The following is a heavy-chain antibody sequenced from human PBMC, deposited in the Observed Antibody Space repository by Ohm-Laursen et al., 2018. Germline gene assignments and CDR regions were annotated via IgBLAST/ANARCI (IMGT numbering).Heavy chain of an antibody. CDR3: ARTFRDYYYYGMDV. V-gene: IGHV3-7*01. CDR1: GFTFGSYW. CDR2: IQEDGSDK. D-gene: IGHD3-10*01. Sequence: SLRLSCAASGFTFGSYWMSWVRQAPGKGLEWVANIQEDGSDKYYMDSVKGRFTISRDNAKNSLYLQMNSLRAEDTAVYYCARTFRDYYYYGMDVWGQGTTVTVSS. J-gene: IGHJ6*02.